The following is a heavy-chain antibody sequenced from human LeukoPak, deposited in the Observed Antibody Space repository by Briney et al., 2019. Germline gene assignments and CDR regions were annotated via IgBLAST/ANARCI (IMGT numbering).Heavy chain of an antibody. CDR2: ISSSSSYI. CDR3: ARGGGSGWYWNDAFDI. V-gene: IGHV3-21*01. CDR1: GFTFSSYS. D-gene: IGHD6-19*01. Sequence: PGGSLRLSCAASGFTFSSYSMNWVRQAPGQGLEWVSSISSSSSYIYYADSVKGRFTISRDNAKSSLYLQMNSRRAEDTAVYYCARGGGSGWYWNDAFDIWGQGTMVTVSS. J-gene: IGHJ3*02.